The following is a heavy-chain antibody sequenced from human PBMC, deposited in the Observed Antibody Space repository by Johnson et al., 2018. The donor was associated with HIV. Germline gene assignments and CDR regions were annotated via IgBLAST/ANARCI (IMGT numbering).Heavy chain of an antibody. CDR3: ARVGVVGVPNAFDV. D-gene: IGHD2-15*01. Sequence: QVQLVESGGGVVQPGRSLRLSCAASGFTFSTYGMHWVRQAPGKGLEWVAVMWYDGSNKYYADSVKGRFTISRDNSKNTLYLQMNSLRAEDTAVYYCARVGVVGVPNAFDVSGQGTLVTVSS. V-gene: IGHV3-33*01. CDR2: MWYDGSNK. J-gene: IGHJ3*01. CDR1: GFTFSTYG.